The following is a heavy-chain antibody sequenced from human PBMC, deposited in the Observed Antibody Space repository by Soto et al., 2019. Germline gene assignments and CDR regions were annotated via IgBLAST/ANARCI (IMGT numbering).Heavy chain of an antibody. D-gene: IGHD3-3*01. CDR2: IYWDDDK. CDR1: GFSLTTSGVV. CDR3: AHRILRTVFGLVTTTAIYFDF. J-gene: IGHJ4*02. Sequence: QITLNESGPTVVKPAETLTLTCTFSGFSLTTSGVVVGWFRQSPGKAPEWLALIYWDDDKRYSASLKSRLTITKDTSKNQVVLTMASVDPADTATYYCAHRILRTVFGLVTTTAIYFDFWGQGTPVVVSS. V-gene: IGHV2-5*02.